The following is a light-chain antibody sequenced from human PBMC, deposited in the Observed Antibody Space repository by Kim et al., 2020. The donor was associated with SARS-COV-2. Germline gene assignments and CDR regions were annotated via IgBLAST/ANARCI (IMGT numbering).Light chain of an antibody. V-gene: IGKV4-1*01. CDR1: QSVLSSSDNKYY. Sequence: ATINCKSSQSVLSSSDNKYYLAWYQQKPGQPPKLLIYWASTRESGVPDRFSGSGSGTDFTLTISSLQAEDLAVYYCQQYYSAPQTFGQGTKLEI. CDR3: QQYYSAPQT. J-gene: IGKJ1*01. CDR2: WAS.